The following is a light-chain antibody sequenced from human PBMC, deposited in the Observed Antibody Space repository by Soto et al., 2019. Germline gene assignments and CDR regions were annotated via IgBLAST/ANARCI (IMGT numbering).Light chain of an antibody. CDR1: QSVSSY. V-gene: IGKV3-11*01. Sequence: EIVLTQSPATLSLSPGERATLSCRASQSVSSYLAWYQQKPGQAPRLLIYDASNRATGIPARFSGSGSGTDFTLTISSLESEDFAVYYWQQRSNWPFTFGGGTKVEIK. J-gene: IGKJ4*01. CDR2: DAS. CDR3: QQRSNWPFT.